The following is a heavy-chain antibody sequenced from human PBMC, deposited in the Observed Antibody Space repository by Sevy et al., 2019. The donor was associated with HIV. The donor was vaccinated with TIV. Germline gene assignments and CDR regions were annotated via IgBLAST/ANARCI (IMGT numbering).Heavy chain of an antibody. CDR2: IYSGEYT. D-gene: IGHD1-26*01. Sequence: GGSLRLSCAASGFTVSSNYMSWVRQAPGKGLEWVSVIYSGEYTYYADSVKGRFTISRDISKNTLNLQMNSLRAEDTAIYYCDTTSTPLYYFALDVWGQGTTVTVSS. CDR3: DTTSTPLYYFALDV. CDR1: GFTVSSNY. J-gene: IGHJ6*02. V-gene: IGHV3-53*01.